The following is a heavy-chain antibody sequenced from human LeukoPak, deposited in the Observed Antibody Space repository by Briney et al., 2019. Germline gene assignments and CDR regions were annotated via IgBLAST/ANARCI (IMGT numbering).Heavy chain of an antibody. J-gene: IGHJ4*02. CDR2: IKQGGSEK. D-gene: IGHD1-26*01. CDR1: GFAFSYYW. CDR3: ARGTGAIDY. V-gene: IGHV3-7*01. Sequence: GGSLRLSCAASGFAFSYYWMSWVRQAPGKGLEWVANIKQGGSEKYFVDSVKGRFTISRDNAKNSLYLQMSSLRAEDTAVYYCARGTGAIDYWGQGTLVTVSS.